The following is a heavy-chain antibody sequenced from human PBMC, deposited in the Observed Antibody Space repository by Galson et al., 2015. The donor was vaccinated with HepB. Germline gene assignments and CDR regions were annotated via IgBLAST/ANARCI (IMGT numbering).Heavy chain of an antibody. D-gene: IGHD2-15*01. J-gene: IGHJ4*02. CDR2: IWYDRRNT. CDR1: GFIFTNYG. CDR3: ASVYWVGRSCSFDH. V-gene: IGHV1-18*01. Sequence: SLKLSCKASGFIFTNYGIHWVRQAPGKGLEWMGWIWYDRRNTYYAEKFQGRFTMTTDKSKGTLYLQMRSLRSEDTAVYYCASVYWVGRSCSFDHWGQGTLVTVSS.